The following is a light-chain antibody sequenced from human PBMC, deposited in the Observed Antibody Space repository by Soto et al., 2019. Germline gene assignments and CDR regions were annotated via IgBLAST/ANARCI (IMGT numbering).Light chain of an antibody. CDR2: EDS. CDR3: CSYARGNTFV. CDR1: SSDVGDYNL. V-gene: IGLV2-23*02. Sequence: QSVLTQPASVSGSPGQSITISCTGTSSDVGDYNLVSWYQQHPDKAPKVMIHEDSKRPSGVSGRFSGSKSGNTASLTISGLQDEDEDDYYRCSYARGNTFVFGTGTKLTVL. J-gene: IGLJ1*01.